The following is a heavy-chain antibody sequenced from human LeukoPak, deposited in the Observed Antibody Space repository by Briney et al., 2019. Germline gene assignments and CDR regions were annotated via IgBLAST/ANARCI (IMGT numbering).Heavy chain of an antibody. D-gene: IGHD6-13*01. J-gene: IGHJ5*02. CDR1: GYTFTSYY. CDR2: INPSGGNT. Sequence: ASVKVSCKASGYTFTSYYMHWVRRAPGQGLEWMGIINPSGGNTSYAQKFQGRDTMTRDMSTSTVYMELSSLRSEDTAVYYCARDAAGYDPWGQGTLVTVSS. V-gene: IGHV1-46*01. CDR3: ARDAAGYDP.